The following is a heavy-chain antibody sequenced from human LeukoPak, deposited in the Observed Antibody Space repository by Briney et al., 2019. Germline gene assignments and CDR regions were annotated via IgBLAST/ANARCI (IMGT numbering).Heavy chain of an antibody. CDR2: ISWNSGSI. V-gene: IGHV3-9*01. D-gene: IGHD6-13*01. Sequence: GGSLRLSCAASGFTFDDYAMHWVRQAPGKGLEWVSGISWNSGSIGYADSVKGRFTISRDNAKSSLYLQMNSLRAEDTALYYCAKDSSWYNHGMDVWGQGTTVTVSS. CDR3: AKDSSWYNHGMDV. J-gene: IGHJ6*02. CDR1: GFTFDDYA.